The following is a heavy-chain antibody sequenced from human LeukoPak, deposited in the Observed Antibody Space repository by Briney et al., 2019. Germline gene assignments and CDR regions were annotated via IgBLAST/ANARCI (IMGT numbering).Heavy chain of an antibody. CDR2: IKEDGVEK. D-gene: IGHD1-26*01. V-gene: IGHV3-7*01. J-gene: IGHJ4*02. CDR3: ARDPYSGSPD. Sequence: GGSLRLSCAASGFTFSRYWMNWVRQAPGKGLEWVAAIKEDGVEKDYVDSVKGRFTISRDNAKNSLYLQMNSLRAEDTAVYYCARDPYSGSPDWGQGTLVTVSS. CDR1: GFTFSRYW.